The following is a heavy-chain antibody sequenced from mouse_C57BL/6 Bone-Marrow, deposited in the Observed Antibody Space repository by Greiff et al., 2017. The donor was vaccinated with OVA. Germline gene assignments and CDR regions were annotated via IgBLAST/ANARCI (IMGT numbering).Heavy chain of an antibody. V-gene: IGHV1-82*01. Sequence: QVQLKESGPELVKPGASVKISCKASGYAFSSSWMNWVKQRPGKGLEWIGRIYPGDGDTNYNGKFKGKATLTADKSSSTAYMQLSSLTSEDSAVYFCAREIDPAWFAYWGQGTLVTVSA. CDR1: GYAFSSSW. J-gene: IGHJ3*01. CDR3: AREIDPAWFAY. CDR2: IYPGDGDT.